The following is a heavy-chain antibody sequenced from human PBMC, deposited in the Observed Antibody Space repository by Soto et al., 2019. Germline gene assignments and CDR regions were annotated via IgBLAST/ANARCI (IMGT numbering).Heavy chain of an antibody. CDR2: INPNSGGT. J-gene: IGHJ4*02. CDR1: GYTFTGYY. Sequence: ASVKVSCKASGYTFTGYYMHWVRQAPGQGLEWMGWINPNSGGTNYAQKFQGRVTMTRDTSISTAYMELSRLRSDDTAVYYCARDTGPGSGSYYPAFFDYWGQGTLVTVSS. V-gene: IGHV1-2*02. CDR3: ARDTGPGSGSYYPAFFDY. D-gene: IGHD3-10*01.